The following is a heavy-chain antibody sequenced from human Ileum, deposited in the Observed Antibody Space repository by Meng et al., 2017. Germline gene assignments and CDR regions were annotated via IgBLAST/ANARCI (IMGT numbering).Heavy chain of an antibody. Sequence: QVQLQESGPGLVKPSETLSLTCTVSGGSISSYYWSWIRQPPGKGQEWIGYIYYNGSTNYNPSLKSRLTMSVDTSKNQFSLKLSSVTAADTAVYYCARREYDSRGYYFDYWGQGTLVTVSS. V-gene: IGHV4-59*08. CDR3: ARREYDSRGYYFDY. CDR1: GGSISSYY. D-gene: IGHD3-22*01. J-gene: IGHJ4*02. CDR2: IYYNGST.